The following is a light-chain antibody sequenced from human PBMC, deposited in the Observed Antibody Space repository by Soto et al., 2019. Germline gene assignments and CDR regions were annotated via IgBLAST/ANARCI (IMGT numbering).Light chain of an antibody. CDR2: DVS. CDR3: SSYTSSSTSRV. V-gene: IGLV2-14*01. J-gene: IGLJ1*01. CDR1: SSDVGGYNY. Sequence: QSVLTQPASVSGSPGQSITISCTGTSSDVGGYNYVSWYQQHPGKAPKLMIYDVSNRPSGVSNRFSGSKSGNTASLTISGLQAEDEDDYYCSSYTSSSTSRVFGTGTKLTVL.